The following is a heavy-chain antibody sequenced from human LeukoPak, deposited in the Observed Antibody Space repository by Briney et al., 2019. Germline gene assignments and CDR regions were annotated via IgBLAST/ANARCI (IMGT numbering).Heavy chain of an antibody. Sequence: GGSLRLSCAASGFTFSSYAMHWVRQAPGKGLEWVADISYDGSNKYYADSVKGRFTISRDNSKNTLYLQMNSLRAEDTAVYYCARPRRIAAAGSKDFGYWGQGTLVTVSS. CDR3: ARPRRIAAAGSKDFGY. D-gene: IGHD6-13*01. CDR2: ISYDGSNK. V-gene: IGHV3-30-3*01. J-gene: IGHJ4*02. CDR1: GFTFSSYA.